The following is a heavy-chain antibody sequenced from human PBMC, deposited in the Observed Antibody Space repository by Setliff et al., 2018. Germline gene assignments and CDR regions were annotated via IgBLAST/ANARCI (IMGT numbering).Heavy chain of an antibody. V-gene: IGHV4-61*09. J-gene: IGHJ4*02. D-gene: IGHD6-19*01. CDR1: GGSISSGSYY. CDR2: IYTSGST. CDR3: ARHRAVAGAYYFDF. Sequence: PSETLSLTCTVSGGSISSGSYYWSWIRQPAGKGLEWIGHIYTSGSTYYNASLKGRVTISGDTSKNQFSLKLTAVTAADTAIYYCARHRAVAGAYYFDFWGQGTLVTVSS.